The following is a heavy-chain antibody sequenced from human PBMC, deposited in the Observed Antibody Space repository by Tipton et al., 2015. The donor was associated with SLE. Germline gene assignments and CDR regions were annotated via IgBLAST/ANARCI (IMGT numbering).Heavy chain of an antibody. Sequence: TLSLTCAVYGGSFSAYYWSWIRQPPGKGLEWIGEINHTGSTNYNPSLKSRVTISVDTPKNQFSLKLSSVTAADTAVYYCARGDCSSTSCLDYWGQGTLVTVSS. J-gene: IGHJ4*02. D-gene: IGHD2-2*01. V-gene: IGHV4-34*01. CDR2: INHTGST. CDR1: GGSFSAYY. CDR3: ARGDCSSTSCLDY.